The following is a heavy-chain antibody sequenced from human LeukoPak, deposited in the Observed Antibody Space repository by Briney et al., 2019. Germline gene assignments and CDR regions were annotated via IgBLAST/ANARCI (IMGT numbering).Heavy chain of an antibody. D-gene: IGHD2-15*01. J-gene: IGHJ4*02. CDR2: IYYSGST. Sequence: PSETLSLTCTVSGGSISSYYWSWIRQPPGKGLEWIGYIYYSGSTNYNPSLKSRVTISVDTSKNQFSLKLSSVTAADTAVYYCARELGFCSGGSCYGGYYFDYWGQGTLVTVSS. CDR3: ARELGFCSGGSCYGGYYFDY. CDR1: GGSISSYY. V-gene: IGHV4-59*01.